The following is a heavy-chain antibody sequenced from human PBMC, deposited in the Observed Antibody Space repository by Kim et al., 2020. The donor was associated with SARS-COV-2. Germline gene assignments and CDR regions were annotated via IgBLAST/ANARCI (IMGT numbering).Heavy chain of an antibody. J-gene: IGHJ6*02. V-gene: IGHV4-34*01. CDR3: ARGAVTVVVPAASTLSDEIGYYYYGMDV. CDR1: GGSFSGYY. CDR2: INHSGST. Sequence: SETLSLTCAVYGGSFSGYYWSWIRQPPGKGLEWIGEINHSGSTNYNPSLKSRVTISVDTSKNQFSLKLISVTAADTAVYYCARGAVTVVVPAASTLSDEIGYYYYGMDVWGQGTTVTVSS. D-gene: IGHD2-2*01.